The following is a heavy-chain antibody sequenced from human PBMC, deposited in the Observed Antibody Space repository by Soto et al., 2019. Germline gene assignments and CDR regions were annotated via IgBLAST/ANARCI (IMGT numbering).Heavy chain of an antibody. D-gene: IGHD3-9*01. V-gene: IGHV3-23*01. CDR1: GFTFDTNG. Sequence: GSLRLSCAASGFTFDTNGMTWVRQAPGKGLEWVSAISAAGGTTYYADPVKGRFTISRDNSKNMLYLQMNSLRAEDTAVYYCAKVPSDFAWLLELDYFDDWGQGTPVTLSS. J-gene: IGHJ4*02. CDR3: AKVPSDFAWLLELDYFDD. CDR2: ISAAGGTT.